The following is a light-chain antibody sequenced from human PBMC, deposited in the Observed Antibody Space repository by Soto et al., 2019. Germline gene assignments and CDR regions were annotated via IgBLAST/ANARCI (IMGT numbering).Light chain of an antibody. CDR1: SSDVGGYNY. V-gene: IGLV2-8*01. Sequence: QSVLTQPPSASGSPGQSVTISCAGTSSDVGGYNYVSWYQQYPGKVPKLMIYEVSERPSGVPDRFSGSKSGNTAFLTVSGLQAEVEADYYCLSYADTAYVFGTGTKVTVL. CDR3: LSYADTAYV. CDR2: EVS. J-gene: IGLJ1*01.